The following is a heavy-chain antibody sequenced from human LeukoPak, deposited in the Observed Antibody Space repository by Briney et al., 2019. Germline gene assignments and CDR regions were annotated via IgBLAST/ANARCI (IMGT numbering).Heavy chain of an antibody. CDR1: GGSISSSSYY. J-gene: IGHJ3*02. Sequence: PSETLSLTCTVSGGSISSSSYYWGWIRQPPGKGLEWLGSIYYSGGTYYNPSLKSRVTISVDTSKNQFSLKLSSVTAADTAVYYCARGGDHDAFDIWGQGTMVTVSS. CDR2: IYYSGGT. CDR3: ARGGDHDAFDI. D-gene: IGHD2-21*02. V-gene: IGHV4-39*07.